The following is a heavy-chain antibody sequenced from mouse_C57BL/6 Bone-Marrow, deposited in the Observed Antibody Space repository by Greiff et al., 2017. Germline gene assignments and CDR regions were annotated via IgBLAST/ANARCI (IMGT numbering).Heavy chain of an antibody. D-gene: IGHD2-3*01. CDR1: GFTFSAYY. Sequence: EVMLVESGGGLVQPGGSLKLSCAASGFTFSAYYMYWVRQTPEKRLEWVGYISNCGGSTYYTDTVKGRFTISIDNANNTLYLQMSRLKSEDTAMYYCARGSWLLGRVEFAYRGQGTLVTVAA. CDR2: ISNCGGST. V-gene: IGHV5-12*01. CDR3: ARGSWLLGRVEFAY. J-gene: IGHJ3*01.